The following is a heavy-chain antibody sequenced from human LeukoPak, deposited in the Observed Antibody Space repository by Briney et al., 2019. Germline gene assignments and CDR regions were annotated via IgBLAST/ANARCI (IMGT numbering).Heavy chain of an antibody. CDR3: AKDWAVVGVAARYFEY. CDR2: ISGSGGST. D-gene: IGHD2-15*01. Sequence: GGSLRLSCAASGFTFSSYAMSWVRQPPGKGLEWVSAISGSGGSTYYASSVNGRFTISRDTSKNTLYLQINSLRAEDTAVYYCAKDWAVVGVAARYFEYWGQGTLVTVSS. V-gene: IGHV3-23*01. CDR1: GFTFSSYA. J-gene: IGHJ4*02.